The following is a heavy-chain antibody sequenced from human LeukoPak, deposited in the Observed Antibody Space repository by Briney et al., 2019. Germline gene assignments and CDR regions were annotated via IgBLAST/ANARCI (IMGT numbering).Heavy chain of an antibody. D-gene: IGHD2-2*01. CDR3: ARDVGEGYCSSASSSCYAFDY. CDR1: GGSISSSNW. CDR2: IYHSGST. J-gene: IGHJ4*02. Sequence: SETLSLTCAVSGGSISSSNWWNWVRQPPGKGLEWIGKIYHSGSTNYNPSLKSRVTISVDKSKNQFSLRLSSVTAADTAVYYCARDVGEGYCSSASSSCYAFDYWGQGTLVTVSS. V-gene: IGHV4-4*02.